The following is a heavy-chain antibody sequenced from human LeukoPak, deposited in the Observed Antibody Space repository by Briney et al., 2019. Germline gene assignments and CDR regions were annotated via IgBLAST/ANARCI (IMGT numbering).Heavy chain of an antibody. V-gene: IGHV4-30-2*01. CDR3: ARDSSGSFDI. Sequence: SETLSLTCAVSGGSISSGGYSWSWIRQPPGKGLEWIGYTYHSGSTYYNPSLKSRVTISVDRSTNQFSLKLSSVTAADTAVYYCARDSSGSFDIWGQGTMVTVSS. CDR1: GGSISSGGYS. J-gene: IGHJ3*02. CDR2: TYHSGST. D-gene: IGHD3-22*01.